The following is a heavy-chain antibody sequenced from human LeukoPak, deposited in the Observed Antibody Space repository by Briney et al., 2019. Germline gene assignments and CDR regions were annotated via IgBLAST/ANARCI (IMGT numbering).Heavy chain of an antibody. J-gene: IGHJ4*02. V-gene: IGHV3-23*01. D-gene: IGHD2-8*01. CDR3: AKGDKIGVLMVYAQLDY. CDR1: GFTFSSYA. Sequence: PGGSLRLSCAASGFTFSSYAMSWVRQAPGKGLEWVSAISGSGGSTYYADSVKGRFTISRENSKNTLYLQMNRLRAEDTAVYYCAKGDKIGVLMVYAQLDYWGQGTLVTVSS. CDR2: ISGSGGST.